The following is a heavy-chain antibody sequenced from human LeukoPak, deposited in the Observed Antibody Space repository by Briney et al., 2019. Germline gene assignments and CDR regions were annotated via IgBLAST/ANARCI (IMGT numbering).Heavy chain of an antibody. D-gene: IGHD3-22*01. J-gene: IGHJ5*02. Sequence: SQTLSLTCTVSGGSISSGGYYWSWIRQHPGKGLEWIGYIYDSGSAYYNPSLKSRVTISVDTSNNQFSLNLSSVTAADTAVYYCARDGLDSSGYYDWFDPWGQGTLVTVSS. CDR1: GGSISSGGYY. CDR2: IYDSGSA. V-gene: IGHV4-31*03. CDR3: ARDGLDSSGYYDWFDP.